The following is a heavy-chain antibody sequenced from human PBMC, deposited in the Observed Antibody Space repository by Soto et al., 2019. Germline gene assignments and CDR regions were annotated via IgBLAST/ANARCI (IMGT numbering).Heavy chain of an antibody. CDR1: GFSLSTSGMC. CDR2: IDWDDDK. J-gene: IGHJ4*02. Sequence: SGPTLVNPTQTLTLTCTFSGFSLSTSGMCVSWIRQPPGKALEWLAFIDWDDDKYYSTSLKTRLTISRDTSKNQVVLTMTNMDPVDTATYYCERIRDCSHVLEYWGPGILVTVSS. V-gene: IGHV2-70*01. D-gene: IGHD2-15*01. CDR3: ERIRDCSHVLEY.